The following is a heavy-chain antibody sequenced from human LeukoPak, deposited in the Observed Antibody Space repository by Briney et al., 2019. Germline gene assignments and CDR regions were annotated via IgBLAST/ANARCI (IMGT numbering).Heavy chain of an antibody. CDR3: AGGYGWTTNY. J-gene: IGHJ4*02. V-gene: IGHV3-7*04. Sequence: GGSLRLSCAASGFTSSSYWMSWVRQAPGKGLEWVANIKEDGSEKNYVDSLKGRFTISRDNAKNSLYLQMNSLRAEDTAVYYCAGGYGWTTNYWGQGTLVTVSS. D-gene: IGHD3-10*01. CDR1: GFTSSSYW. CDR2: IKEDGSEK.